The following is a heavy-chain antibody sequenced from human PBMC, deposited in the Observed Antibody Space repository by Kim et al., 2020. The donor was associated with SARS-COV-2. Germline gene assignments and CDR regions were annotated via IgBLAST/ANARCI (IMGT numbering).Heavy chain of an antibody. CDR1: GFTFSSYG. D-gene: IGHD5-18*01. J-gene: IGHJ4*02. V-gene: IGHV3-33*01. CDR3: ARGSYGKTPYYFDY. CDR2: IWYDGSNK. Sequence: GGSLRLSCAASGFTFSSYGMHWVRQAPGKGLEWVAVIWYDGSNKYYADSVKGRFTISRDNSKNTLYLQMNSLRAEDTAVYYCARGSYGKTPYYFDYWGQGTLVTVSS.